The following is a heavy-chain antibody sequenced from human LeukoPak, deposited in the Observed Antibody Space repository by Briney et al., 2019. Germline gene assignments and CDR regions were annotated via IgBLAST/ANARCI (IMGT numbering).Heavy chain of an antibody. CDR1: GYTFTSYD. V-gene: IGHV1-8*01. CDR3: ASYCTNGVCYGSYYYYGMDV. D-gene: IGHD2-8*01. J-gene: IGHJ6*02. CDR2: MNPNSGNT. Sequence: ASVKVSCKASGYTFTSYDINWVRQATGQGLEWMGWMNPNSGNTGYAQKFQGRVTMTRNTSISTAYMELSSLRSEDTAVYYCASYCTNGVCYGSYYYYGMDVWGQGTTVTVSS.